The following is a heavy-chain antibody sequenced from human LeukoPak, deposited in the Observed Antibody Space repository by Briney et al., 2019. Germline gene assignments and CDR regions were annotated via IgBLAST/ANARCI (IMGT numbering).Heavy chain of an antibody. J-gene: IGHJ4*02. CDR2: ISYDGSNK. V-gene: IGHV3-30*03. CDR1: GFTFSSYG. CDR3: ARDFQHIVVVTGMYFDY. Sequence: PGRSLRLSCAASGFTFSSYGMHWVRQAPGKGLEWVAVISYDGSNKYYADSVKGRFTISRDNSKNTLYLQMNSLRAEDTAVYYCARDFQHIVVVTGMYFDYWGQGTLVTVSS. D-gene: IGHD2-21*02.